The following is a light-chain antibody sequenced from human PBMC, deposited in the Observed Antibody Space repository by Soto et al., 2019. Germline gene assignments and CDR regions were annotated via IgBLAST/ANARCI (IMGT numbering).Light chain of an antibody. Sequence: EIVLTQSPATLSLSPGERATLSCRASQSVGSSFLAWYQQKPGQAPRLLIHSASRRASGIPDRFSGSGSGADFILSISRLEPEDFAVYYCQQYGSSPWTFGQGTKVDI. J-gene: IGKJ1*01. V-gene: IGKV3-20*01. CDR2: SAS. CDR1: QSVGSSF. CDR3: QQYGSSPWT.